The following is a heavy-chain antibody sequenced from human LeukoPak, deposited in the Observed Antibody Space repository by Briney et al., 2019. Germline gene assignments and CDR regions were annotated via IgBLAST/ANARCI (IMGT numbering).Heavy chain of an antibody. CDR3: AREKGGIKDAFDI. V-gene: IGHV4-59*01. D-gene: IGHD3-10*01. J-gene: IGHJ3*02. CDR1: GGSISSYY. CDR2: IYYSGST. Sequence: SETLSLTCTVSGGSISSYYWSWIRRPPGKGLEWIGYIYYSGSTNYNPSLKSRVIISVDTSKNQFSLKLSSVTAADTAVYYCAREKGGIKDAFDIWGQGTMVTVSS.